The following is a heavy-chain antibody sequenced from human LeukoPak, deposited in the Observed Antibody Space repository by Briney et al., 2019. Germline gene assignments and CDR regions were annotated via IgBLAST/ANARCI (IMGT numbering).Heavy chain of an antibody. D-gene: IGHD3-10*01. Sequence: GGSLRLSCAASEFTFSSYGMHWVRQAPGKGLEWVAFIRYDGSNKYYAGSVKGRFTISRDNSKNTLYLQMNSLRAEDTAVYYCARATMVRGVIISWGQGTLVTVSS. CDR2: IRYDGSNK. CDR1: EFTFSSYG. V-gene: IGHV3-30*02. J-gene: IGHJ4*02. CDR3: ARATMVRGVIIS.